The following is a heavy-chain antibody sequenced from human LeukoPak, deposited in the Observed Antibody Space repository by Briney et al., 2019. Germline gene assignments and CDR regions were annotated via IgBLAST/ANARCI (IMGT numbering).Heavy chain of an antibody. V-gene: IGHV1-18*01. CDR1: GYTFTSYG. Sequence: ASVKVSCKASGYTFTSYGISWVRQAPGQGLEWMGWISAYNGNTNYAQKLQGRVTMTTDTSTSAAHMELRSLRSDDTAVYYCARPYYDSSAPPYDYWGQGTLVTVSS. D-gene: IGHD3-22*01. CDR3: ARPYYDSSAPPYDY. CDR2: ISAYNGNT. J-gene: IGHJ4*02.